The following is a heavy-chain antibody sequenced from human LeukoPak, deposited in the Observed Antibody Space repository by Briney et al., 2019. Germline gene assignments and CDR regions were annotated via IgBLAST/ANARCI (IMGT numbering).Heavy chain of an antibody. D-gene: IGHD6-13*01. CDR3: ATQRIAAGDY. CDR1: GFTFSSYS. J-gene: IGHJ4*02. Sequence: GSLRLSCVASGFTFSSYSMNWVRQAPGKGLEWVSSISGASSYIYYADSVKGRFTVSRDNAKNSLYLQMNSLRAEDTAVYYCATQRIAAGDYWGQGALVTVSS. CDR2: ISGASSYI. V-gene: IGHV3-21*01.